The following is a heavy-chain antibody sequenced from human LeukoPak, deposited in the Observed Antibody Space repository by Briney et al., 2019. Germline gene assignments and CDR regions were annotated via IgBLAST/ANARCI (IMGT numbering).Heavy chain of an antibody. CDR2: INPILGIA. Sequence: ASVKVSCKASGGTFSSYTISWVRQAPGQGLEWMGRINPILGIANYAQKFQGRVTITADKSTSTAYMELSSLRSEDTAVYYCARAPTIPYCSSTSCYSRNAFDIWGQGTMVTVSS. D-gene: IGHD2-2*02. J-gene: IGHJ3*02. V-gene: IGHV1-69*02. CDR1: GGTFSSYT. CDR3: ARAPTIPYCSSTSCYSRNAFDI.